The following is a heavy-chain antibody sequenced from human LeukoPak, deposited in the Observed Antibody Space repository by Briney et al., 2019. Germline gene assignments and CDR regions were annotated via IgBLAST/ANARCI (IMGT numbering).Heavy chain of an antibody. V-gene: IGHV3-23*01. Sequence: PGGSLRLSCAASGFTFSSYAMSWVRQAPGKGLEWVSSISSSGGTTYYADSVKGRFTISRDNSKNTLHLQMNSLRAEDTAIYYCVKDRPTWPIDYWGQGTLVTVSS. CDR3: VKDRPTWPIDY. J-gene: IGHJ4*02. CDR1: GFTFSSYA. D-gene: IGHD5-12*01. CDR2: ISSSGGTT.